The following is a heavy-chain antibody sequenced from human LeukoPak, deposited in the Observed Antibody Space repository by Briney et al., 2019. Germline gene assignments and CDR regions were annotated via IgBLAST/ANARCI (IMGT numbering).Heavy chain of an antibody. Sequence: PSETLSLTCAVYGGSFSGYYWSWIRQPPGKGLEWIGEINHSGSTNYNPSLKSRVTISVDTSKNQFSLKLSSVTAADTAVYYCARRYSYGLLFDYWGQGTLVTVSS. CDR3: ARRYSYGLLFDY. D-gene: IGHD5-18*01. V-gene: IGHV4-34*01. J-gene: IGHJ4*02. CDR2: INHSGST. CDR1: GGSFSGYY.